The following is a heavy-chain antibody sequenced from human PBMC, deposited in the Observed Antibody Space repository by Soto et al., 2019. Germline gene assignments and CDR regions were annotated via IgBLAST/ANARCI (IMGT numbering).Heavy chain of an antibody. CDR3: AKGPEWELLGYSFDS. Sequence: PGGSLRLSCAASGFAFSSYGMHWVRQAPGKGLEWMAILSYDGSNKYYADSVRGRFTISRDNSKNTLYLQMHTLREEDTAVYYCAKGPEWELLGYSFDSWGRGTLVTVSS. CDR2: LSYDGSNK. D-gene: IGHD1-26*01. J-gene: IGHJ4*02. V-gene: IGHV3-30*18. CDR1: GFAFSSYG.